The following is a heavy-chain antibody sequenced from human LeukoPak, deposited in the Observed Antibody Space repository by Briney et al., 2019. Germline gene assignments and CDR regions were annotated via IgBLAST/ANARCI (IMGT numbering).Heavy chain of an antibody. CDR3: ALYGAYFAF. J-gene: IGHJ4*01. Sequence: GGSLRLSCSGSGFTFSDYGIHWVRQVPGKGLECVAVISFDGKTDTYADSVKGRFTISKDFSTNTLYLDMNTVRPDDTAVYYCALYGAYFAFWGHGTLVTVSS. V-gene: IGHV3-30*03. CDR1: GFTFSDYG. CDR2: ISFDGKTD. D-gene: IGHD4-17*01.